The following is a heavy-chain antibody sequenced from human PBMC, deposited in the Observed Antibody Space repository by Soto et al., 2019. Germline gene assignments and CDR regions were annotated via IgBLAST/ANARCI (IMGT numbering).Heavy chain of an antibody. J-gene: IGHJ3*02. Sequence: EMQLLESGGDLAEPGGSLRLSCAASGFAFTHVWMTWVRQAPGRGLEWVGRIKRKIDGETTNYAAPVKGRFTISRDDSKNTLYLQMNSLKTDDSAVYYCAADRYCSSNTCPGAFDIWGQGTTV. V-gene: IGHV3-15*01. CDR3: AADRYCSSNTCPGAFDI. D-gene: IGHD2-2*01. CDR2: IKRKIDGETT. CDR1: GFAFTHVW.